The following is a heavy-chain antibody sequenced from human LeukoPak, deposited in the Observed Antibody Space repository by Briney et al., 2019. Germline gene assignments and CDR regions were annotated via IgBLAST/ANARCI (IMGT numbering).Heavy chain of an antibody. V-gene: IGHV4-61*02. J-gene: IGHJ5*02. Sequence: SETLSLTCTVSGVSISSDSYYWRWIRHPAGKGLEGIGRIYTSGRTKYNPSLKRRFTISVDTSKNQFSLKLTSVTAADTAMYYCARDRISVADPPNWFDPWGKGTLVTVSS. CDR2: IYTSGRT. CDR3: ARDRISVADPPNWFDP. CDR1: GVSISSDSYY. D-gene: IGHD6-19*01.